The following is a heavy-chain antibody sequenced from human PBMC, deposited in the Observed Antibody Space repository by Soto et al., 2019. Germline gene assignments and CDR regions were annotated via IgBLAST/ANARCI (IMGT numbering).Heavy chain of an antibody. D-gene: IGHD3-10*01. CDR1: GFSFSNYA. V-gene: IGHV3-23*01. J-gene: IGHJ4*02. Sequence: EVQLSESGGGLVQPGWSLRLACAASGFSFSNYAMTWVRQAPGKGLEWVSTISGTGISTNYADSVKGRFTISRDNSKYTLYLQMSSLRAEDTAVYYCVPGASNFDYWGQGTLVTVSS. CDR2: ISGTGIST. CDR3: VPGASNFDY.